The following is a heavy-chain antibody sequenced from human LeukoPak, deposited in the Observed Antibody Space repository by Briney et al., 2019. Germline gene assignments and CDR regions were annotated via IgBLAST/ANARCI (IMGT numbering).Heavy chain of an antibody. D-gene: IGHD6-13*01. Sequence: GGSLRLSCAASGFTFNIYWMSWVRQAPGKGLEWVSSISSSSSYIYYADSVKGRFTISRDNAKNSLYLQMNSLRAEDTAVYYCARGSEQQLPHWGQGTLVTVSS. V-gene: IGHV3-21*01. J-gene: IGHJ4*02. CDR3: ARGSEQQLPH. CDR1: GFTFNIYW. CDR2: ISSSSSYI.